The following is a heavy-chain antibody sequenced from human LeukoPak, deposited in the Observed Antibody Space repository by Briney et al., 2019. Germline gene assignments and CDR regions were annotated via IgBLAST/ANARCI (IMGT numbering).Heavy chain of an antibody. Sequence: PSETLSLTCTVSGGSISSSTCYWGWIRQPPGKGLEWIGSINYSGSTYYKPSLKSRVTISVDTSKNQFSLKLSSVSAADTAVYYCARNSVTMIVVVPNWFDPWGQGTLVTVSS. CDR3: ARNSVTMIVVVPNWFDP. D-gene: IGHD3-22*01. J-gene: IGHJ5*02. CDR2: INYSGST. CDR1: GGSISSSTCY. V-gene: IGHV4-39*01.